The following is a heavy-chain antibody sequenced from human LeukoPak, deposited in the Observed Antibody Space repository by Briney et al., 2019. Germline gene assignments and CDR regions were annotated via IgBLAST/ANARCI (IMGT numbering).Heavy chain of an antibody. CDR2: INHSGST. Sequence: SETLSLTCAVYGGSFSGYYWSWIRQPPGKGLEWIGEINHSGSTNYNPSLKSRVTISVDTSKNQFSLKLSSVTAADTAVYYCARGLRGGYSYGHYYYYYYMDVWGKGTTVTVSS. J-gene: IGHJ6*03. CDR1: GGSFSGYY. D-gene: IGHD5-18*01. CDR3: ARGLRGGYSYGHYYYYYYMDV. V-gene: IGHV4-34*01.